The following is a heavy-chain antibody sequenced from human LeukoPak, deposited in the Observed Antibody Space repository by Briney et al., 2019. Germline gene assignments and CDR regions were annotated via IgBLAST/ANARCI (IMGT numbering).Heavy chain of an antibody. Sequence: SETLSLTCTVSGDSLTGYYWGWIRQPPGKGLEWIGNIYYTGNTYYNPSLKSRVTISLDTSKNQFSLKVISMTAADTAVYYCASEGSGSHGPSYYFDYWGQGTLVTVSS. V-gene: IGHV4-39*07. CDR1: GDSLTGYY. CDR3: ASEGSGSHGPSYYFDY. J-gene: IGHJ4*02. CDR2: IYYTGNT. D-gene: IGHD3-10*01.